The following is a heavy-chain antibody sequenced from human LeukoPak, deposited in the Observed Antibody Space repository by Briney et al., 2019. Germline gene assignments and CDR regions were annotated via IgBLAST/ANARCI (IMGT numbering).Heavy chain of an antibody. CDR3: AGGSSAYWNNGNCYNWYFDL. D-gene: IGHD2-15*01. CDR2: IHHSGKS. J-gene: IGHJ2*01. CDR1: GGSISGSNW. V-gene: IGHV4/OR15-8*02. Sequence: SETLSLTCAVSGGSISGSNWWNWVRQPPGKGLEWIGEIHHSGKSNYNPSLKSRVTLSIDKSTNQFSLKLSSVTAADTAMDYCAGGSSAYWNNGNCYNWYFDLWGRGTLVTVSS.